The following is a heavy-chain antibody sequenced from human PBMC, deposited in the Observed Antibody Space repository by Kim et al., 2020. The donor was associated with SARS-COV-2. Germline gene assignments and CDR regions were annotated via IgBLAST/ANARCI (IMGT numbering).Heavy chain of an antibody. CDR2: IVVGSGNT. Sequence: SVKVSCKASGFTFTSSAMQWVRQARGQRLEWIGWIVVGSGNTNYAQKFQERVTITRDMSTSTAYMELSSLRSEDTAVYYCAALPLGWYSSGWYGYWGQGTLVTVSS. J-gene: IGHJ4*02. CDR1: GFTFTSSA. V-gene: IGHV1-58*02. CDR3: AALPLGWYSSGWYGY. D-gene: IGHD6-19*01.